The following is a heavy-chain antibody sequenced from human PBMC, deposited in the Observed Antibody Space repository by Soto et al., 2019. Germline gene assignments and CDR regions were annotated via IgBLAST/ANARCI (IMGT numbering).Heavy chain of an antibody. CDR1: GYTFTNYG. J-gene: IGHJ4*02. CDR3: ARDDKVSTRNLDY. V-gene: IGHV1-18*04. CDR2: ISTDNGNT. Sequence: ASVKVSCKASGYTFTNYGVSWVRQAPGQVLEWMGLISTDNGNTYYAQKFQGRVTMTTDTSTNTAYMDLRSLRSDDTAGYYCARDDKVSTRNLDYWGQGTLVTVSS. D-gene: IGHD4-17*01.